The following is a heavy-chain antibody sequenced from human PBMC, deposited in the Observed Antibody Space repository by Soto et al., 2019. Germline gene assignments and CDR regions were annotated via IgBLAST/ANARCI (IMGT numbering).Heavy chain of an antibody. CDR2: IHYSGGT. D-gene: IGHD6-19*01. CDR1: GGSISGYS. J-gene: IGHJ4*02. CDR3: VRRAKYGTAWYPAF. V-gene: IGHV4-59*08. Sequence: QVHLQESGPGLVKPSETLSLTCAVSGGSISGYSWSWIRQPPGKGLEWIGNIHYSGGTNYNPSLTGRATIALAPANTLFSLRLTSVTAADTAVYYCVRRAKYGTAWYPAFWGQGTMVTVSS.